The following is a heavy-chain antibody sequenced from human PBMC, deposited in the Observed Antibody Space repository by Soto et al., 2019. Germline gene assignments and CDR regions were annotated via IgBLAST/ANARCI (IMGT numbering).Heavy chain of an antibody. J-gene: IGHJ3*02. D-gene: IGHD3-22*01. CDR1: GGSISSGDYY. V-gene: IGHV4-30-4*01. CDR2: IYYSGST. Sequence: SETLSLTCTVSGGSISSGDYYWSWIRQPPGKGLEWIGYIYYSGSTYYNPSLKSRVTISVDTSKNQFSLKLSSVTAAGTAVYYCASSYYDSSGYHYVGAFDIWGQGTMVTVSS. CDR3: ASSYYDSSGYHYVGAFDI.